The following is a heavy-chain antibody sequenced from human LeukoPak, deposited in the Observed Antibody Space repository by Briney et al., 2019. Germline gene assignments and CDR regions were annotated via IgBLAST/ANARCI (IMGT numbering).Heavy chain of an antibody. Sequence: PGGSLRLSCAASGFTFSGDWMHWVRQAPGKGLVWVSCVNGDGSTTEYADSVKGRFTISRDNAKNTLYLQMNSLRAEDTAVYYCAKSYGSDYYYGMDVWGQGTTVTVSS. CDR3: AKSYGSDYYYGMDV. D-gene: IGHD3-10*01. J-gene: IGHJ6*02. CDR2: VNGDGSTT. CDR1: GFTFSGDW. V-gene: IGHV3-74*01.